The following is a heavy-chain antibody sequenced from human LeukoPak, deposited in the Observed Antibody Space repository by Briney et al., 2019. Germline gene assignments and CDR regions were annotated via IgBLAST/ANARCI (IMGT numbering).Heavy chain of an antibody. CDR1: GGSVSSASYY. V-gene: IGHV4-61*02. D-gene: IGHD3-22*01. Sequence: SQTLSLTCTVSGGSVSSASYYWIWVRPPAGKGLVWIGLIYMSGSTNYNPSLKSRVTISVDTSKNQFSLQLSSLTAADTAVYYCAGGYSSGWTAGLDFWGQGTLVTVSS. J-gene: IGHJ4*02. CDR3: AGGYSSGWTAGLDF. CDR2: IYMSGST.